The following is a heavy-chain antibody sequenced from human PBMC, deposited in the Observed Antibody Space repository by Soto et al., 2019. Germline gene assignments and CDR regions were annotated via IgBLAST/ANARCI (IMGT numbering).Heavy chain of an antibody. CDR2: IRAYNGKT. CDR3: ARDPPPADY. Sequence: QVQLVQSGAEVKKPGASVKVSCKASGYTFTSYGISWVRQAPGQGLEWMGWIRAYNGKTNYAQKHRGRVAMTTDTPTRPAYMELRSPRSDATAVYYCARDPPPADYWGQGTLVTVSS. V-gene: IGHV1-18*01. J-gene: IGHJ4*02. CDR1: GYTFTSYG.